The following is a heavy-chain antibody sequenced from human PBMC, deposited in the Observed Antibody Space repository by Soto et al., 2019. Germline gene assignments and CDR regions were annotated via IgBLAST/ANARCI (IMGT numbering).Heavy chain of an antibody. CDR2: HYNDGST. J-gene: IGHJ4*01. Sequence: SDTLSLTCNVSGGSVSSGGYYWSWVRQNPEKGLEWIGYHYNDGSTFYNPALQSRAVISVDKTKNHLFLNLRSVTAADTAVYYLARARYAGKLLDEWGQGTLVTVSS. D-gene: IGHD6-13*01. V-gene: IGHV4-31*03. CDR1: GGSVSSGGYY. CDR3: ARARYAGKLLDE.